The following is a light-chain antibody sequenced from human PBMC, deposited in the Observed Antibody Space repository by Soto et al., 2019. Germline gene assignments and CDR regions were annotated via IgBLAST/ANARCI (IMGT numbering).Light chain of an antibody. J-gene: IGKJ1*01. CDR2: GAS. Sequence: EIVLTQSPATLSLSPGERATLSCRASQSVRSHLAWYQQKPGQAPRLLIYGASNRATGIPDRFSGSGSGTDFTLTISRLEPEDFAVYYCQQYGSSGTFGQGTKVDI. CDR1: QSVRSH. V-gene: IGKV3-20*01. CDR3: QQYGSSGT.